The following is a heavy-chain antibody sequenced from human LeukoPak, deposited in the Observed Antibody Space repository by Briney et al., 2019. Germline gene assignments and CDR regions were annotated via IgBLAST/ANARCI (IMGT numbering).Heavy chain of an antibody. CDR3: TRREGFDI. CDR2: IRSKANSYAT. J-gene: IGHJ3*02. V-gene: IGHV3-73*01. CDR1: GFTFSGSA. D-gene: IGHD1-26*01. Sequence: GGSLRLSCAASGFTFSGSAMNWVRQASGKGLEWVGRIRSKANSYATAYAASVKGRFTISRDDSKNKAYLQMNSLKTEATAVYYCTRREGFDIWGQGTMVTVSS.